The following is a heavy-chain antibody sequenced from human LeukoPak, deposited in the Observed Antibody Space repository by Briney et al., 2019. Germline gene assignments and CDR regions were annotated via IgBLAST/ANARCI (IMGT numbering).Heavy chain of an antibody. CDR1: GGSISSGGYY. CDR2: IFYSGST. Sequence: SQTLSLTCTVSGGSISSGGYYWSWIRQHPGKGLEWIGYIFYSGSTYYNPSLKSRVTISVDTSKNQFSLKLSSVTAADTAVYYCARANWGILFFDYWGQGTLVTVSS. CDR3: ARANWGILFFDY. D-gene: IGHD7-27*01. V-gene: IGHV4-31*03. J-gene: IGHJ4*02.